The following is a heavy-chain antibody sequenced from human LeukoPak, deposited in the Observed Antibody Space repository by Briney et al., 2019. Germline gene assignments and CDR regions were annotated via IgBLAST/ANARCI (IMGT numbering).Heavy chain of an antibody. J-gene: IGHJ4*02. CDR1: GGSFSGYY. Sequence: SETLSLTCAVYGGSFSGYYWSWIRQPPGKGREWIGEINHSGSTNYNPSLKSRVTISVDTSKNQFSLKLSSVTAADTAVYYCARQNRTARPNDYWGQGTLVTVSS. CDR3: ARQNRTARPNDY. CDR2: INHSGST. V-gene: IGHV4-34*01. D-gene: IGHD6-6*01.